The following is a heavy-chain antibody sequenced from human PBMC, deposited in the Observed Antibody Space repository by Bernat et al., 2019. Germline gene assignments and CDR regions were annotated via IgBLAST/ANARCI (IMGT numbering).Heavy chain of an antibody. Sequence: EVQLVESGGGLVQPGGSLRLSCAASGFTFSSYEMNWVRQAPGKGLDWVSYISSTGSTIYYADSVNGRFTISRDNAKNSLYLQMNSLRAEDTAVYYCARCDYSSAWYDYWGQGTLVTISS. V-gene: IGHV3-48*03. CDR2: ISSTGSTI. J-gene: IGHJ4*02. D-gene: IGHD6-19*01. CDR3: ARCDYSSAWYDY. CDR1: GFTFSSYE.